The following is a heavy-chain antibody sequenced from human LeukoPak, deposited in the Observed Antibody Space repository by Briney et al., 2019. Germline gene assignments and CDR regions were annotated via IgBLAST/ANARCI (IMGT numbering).Heavy chain of an antibody. CDR1: GFTFSSYA. CDR2: ISSNGGST. CDR3: ARKRIDYDSGYNWFDP. J-gene: IGHJ5*02. V-gene: IGHV3-64*01. Sequence: PGGSLRLSCAASGFTFSSYAMHWVRQAPGKGLEYVSAISSNGGSTYYANSVKGRFTISRDNSKNTLYLQMGSLRAEDTAVYYCARKRIDYDSGYNWFDPWGQGTLVTVSS. D-gene: IGHD3-22*01.